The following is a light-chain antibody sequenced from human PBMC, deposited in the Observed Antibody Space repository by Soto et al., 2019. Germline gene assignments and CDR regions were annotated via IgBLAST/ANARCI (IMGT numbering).Light chain of an antibody. V-gene: IGKV3-15*01. J-gene: IGKJ4*01. Sequence: EIVMTQSPATLSVSPGERATLSCRASQSVSSKLAWYQQKPGQAPRLLIYAVSSRATGIPARFSGSGSGTDFTLTISSLQSEDFAVYYCQQYNNWPLTFGGGTKVEIK. CDR1: QSVSSK. CDR3: QQYNNWPLT. CDR2: AVS.